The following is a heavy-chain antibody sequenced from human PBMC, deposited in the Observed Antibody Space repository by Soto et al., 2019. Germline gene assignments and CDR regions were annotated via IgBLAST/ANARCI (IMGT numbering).Heavy chain of an antibody. Sequence: LSLTCTVSGGSISSYYWSWIRQPPGKGLEWIGYIYYSGSTNYNPSLKSRVTISVDTSKNQFSLKLSSVTAADTAVYYCARDTSYYYYYGMDVWGQGTTVTVSS. J-gene: IGHJ6*02. CDR1: GGSISSYY. CDR2: IYYSGST. V-gene: IGHV4-59*01. CDR3: ARDTSYYYYYGMDV.